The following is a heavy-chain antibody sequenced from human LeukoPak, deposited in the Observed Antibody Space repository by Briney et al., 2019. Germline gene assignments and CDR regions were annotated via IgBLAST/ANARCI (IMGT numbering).Heavy chain of an antibody. CDR3: ARDPYYDFWSGYYNRLYFDY. CDR1: GYTFTGYY. V-gene: IGHV1-2*06. J-gene: IGHJ4*02. CDR2: INPNSGGT. D-gene: IGHD3-3*01. Sequence: ASVKVSCKASGYTFTGYYMHWVRQAPGQGLEWMGRINPNSGGTNYAQKFQGRVTMTRDTFISTAYMELSRLRSDDTAVYYCARDPYYDFWSGYYNRLYFDYWGQGTLVTVSS.